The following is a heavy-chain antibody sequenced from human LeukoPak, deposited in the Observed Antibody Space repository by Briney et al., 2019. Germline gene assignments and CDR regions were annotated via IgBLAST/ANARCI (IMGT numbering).Heavy chain of an antibody. CDR1: GGSICSYY. J-gene: IGHJ4*02. Sequence: MSSETLSLTCTVSGGSICSYYRSWIRQPPGKGLEWIGYIYYSGSTNYNPSLKSRVTISVDTSKNQFSLKLSSVTAADTAVYYCARHTWSPGGGWYPSLDYWGQGTLVTVSS. CDR2: IYYSGST. CDR3: ARHTWSPGGGWYPSLDY. D-gene: IGHD6-19*01. V-gene: IGHV4-59*08.